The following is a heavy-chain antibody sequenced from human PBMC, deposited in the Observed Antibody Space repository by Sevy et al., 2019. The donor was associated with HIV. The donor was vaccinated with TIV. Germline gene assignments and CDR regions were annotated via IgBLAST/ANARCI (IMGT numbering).Heavy chain of an antibody. V-gene: IGHV3-30*04. Sequence: GGSLRLSCAASGFTFSSYAMHWVHQAPGKGLEWVAVISYDGSNKYYADSVKGRFTISRDNSKNTLYLQMYSLRAEDTAVYYCARAEMYYDFWSGYQDYYYYGMDVWGQGTTVTVSS. D-gene: IGHD3-3*01. CDR1: GFTFSSYA. J-gene: IGHJ6*02. CDR3: ARAEMYYDFWSGYQDYYYYGMDV. CDR2: ISYDGSNK.